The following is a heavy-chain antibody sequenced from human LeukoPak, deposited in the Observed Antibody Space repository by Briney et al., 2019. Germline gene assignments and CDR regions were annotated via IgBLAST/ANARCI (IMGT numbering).Heavy chain of an antibody. J-gene: IGHJ4*02. CDR1: GFPFSSYW. V-gene: IGHV3-53*01. D-gene: IGHD1-26*01. Sequence: PGGSLRLSCVASGFPFSSYWMTWVRQAPGKGLEWVSVIYSGGSTYFADSVKGRFTISRDNSKNTLYLQMNSLRAEDTAVYYCGRDLGGRSSYWGQGTLVTVSS. CDR3: GRDLGGRSSY. CDR2: IYSGGST.